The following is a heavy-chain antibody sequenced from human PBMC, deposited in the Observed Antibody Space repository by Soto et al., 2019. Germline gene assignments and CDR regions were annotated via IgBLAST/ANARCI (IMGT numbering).Heavy chain of an antibody. CDR3: ARLGDGQRVEVVASGYDYSLDV. J-gene: IGHJ6*02. V-gene: IGHV5-51*01. D-gene: IGHD5-12*01. CDR1: GYTFSSHW. CDR2: LFGGESDT. Sequence: EVQLVQSGAEVKEPGDSLKLSCKGSGYTFSSHWIAWVRQMPGKGLEWMGMLFGGESDTRYSPSFQGQVTFSADKSTNTDYLQWNSLKASDTALYYCARLGDGQRVEVVASGYDYSLDVWGQGTTVTVS.